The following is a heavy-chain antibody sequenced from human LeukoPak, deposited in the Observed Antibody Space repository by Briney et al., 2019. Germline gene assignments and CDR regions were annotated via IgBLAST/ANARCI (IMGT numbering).Heavy chain of an antibody. Sequence: GGSLRLSCAASGFTSDDYAMHWVRQAPGKGLEWVSLISWDGGSTYYADSVKGRFTISRDNSKNSLYLQMNSLRAEDTALYYCAKENWNYYFDYWGQGTLVTVSS. J-gene: IGHJ4*02. CDR3: AKENWNYYFDY. V-gene: IGHV3-43D*04. D-gene: IGHD1-7*01. CDR1: GFTSDDYA. CDR2: ISWDGGST.